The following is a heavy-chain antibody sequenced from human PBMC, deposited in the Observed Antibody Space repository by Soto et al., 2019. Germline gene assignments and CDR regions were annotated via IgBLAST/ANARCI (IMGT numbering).Heavy chain of an antibody. CDR1: GFTVSSNY. D-gene: IGHD2-2*01. Sequence: GGSLRLSCAASGFTVSSNYMSWVRQAPGKGLEWVSVIYSGGSTYYADSVKGRFTISRDNSKNTLYLQMNSLRAEDTAVYYCARGTTSPNWFDPWGQGTLVTVSS. J-gene: IGHJ5*02. CDR2: IYSGGST. V-gene: IGHV3-53*01. CDR3: ARGTTSPNWFDP.